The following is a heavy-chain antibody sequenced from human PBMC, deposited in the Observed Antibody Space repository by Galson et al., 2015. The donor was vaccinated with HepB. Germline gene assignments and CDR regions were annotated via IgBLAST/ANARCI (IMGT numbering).Heavy chain of an antibody. D-gene: IGHD5-18*01. Sequence: SLRLSCAASGFTFSSYEMNWVRQAPGKGLEWVSYISSSGSTIYYADSVKGRFTISRDNAKNSLYLQTNSLRAEDTALYYCAKDAGDYNYGDYYYGMDVWGQGTTVTVS. V-gene: IGHV3-48*03. J-gene: IGHJ6*02. CDR3: AKDAGDYNYGDYYYGMDV. CDR2: ISSSGSTI. CDR1: GFTFSSYE.